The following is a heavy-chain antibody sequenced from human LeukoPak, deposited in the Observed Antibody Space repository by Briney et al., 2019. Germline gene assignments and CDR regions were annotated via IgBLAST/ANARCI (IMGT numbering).Heavy chain of an antibody. Sequence: GGSLRLSCAASGFMFDDYGMSWVRQAPGKGLQWVSSITSGSSYIYYADSVKGRFTISRDNAKNSLYLQMNSLRAEDTAVYYCARGNYYDSSGYWGYAFDIWGRGTMVTVSS. CDR2: ITSGSSYI. V-gene: IGHV3-21*01. D-gene: IGHD3-22*01. CDR1: GFMFDDYG. CDR3: ARGNYYDSSGYWGYAFDI. J-gene: IGHJ3*02.